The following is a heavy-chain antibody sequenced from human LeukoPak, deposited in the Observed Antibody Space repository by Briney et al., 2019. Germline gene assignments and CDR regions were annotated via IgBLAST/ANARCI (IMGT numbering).Heavy chain of an antibody. CDR2: IYTSGST. V-gene: IGHV4-4*07. Sequence: PSETLSLTCTVSGGSISSYYWSWIRQPAGKGLEWIGRIYTSGSTNYNPSLKSRVTMSVDTSKNQFSLKLSSVTAADTAVYYCASLSRLRILEWLSRYYFDYWGQGTLVTVSS. J-gene: IGHJ4*02. CDR3: ASLSRLRILEWLSRYYFDY. CDR1: GGSISSYY. D-gene: IGHD3-3*01.